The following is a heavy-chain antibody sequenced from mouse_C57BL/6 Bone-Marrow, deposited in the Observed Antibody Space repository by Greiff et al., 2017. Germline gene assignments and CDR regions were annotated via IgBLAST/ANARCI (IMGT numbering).Heavy chain of an antibody. CDR2: IDPSDSYT. Sequence: QVQLQQPGAELVRPGTSVKLSCKASGYTFTSYWMHWVKQRPGQGLEWIGVIDPSDSYTNYNQKFKGKATLTVDTSSSTAYMQLSSLTSEDSAVYYCAREGIYYDYVYYFDDWGQGTTLTVSS. CDR3: AREGIYYDYVYYFDD. D-gene: IGHD2-4*01. J-gene: IGHJ2*01. CDR1: GYTFTSYW. V-gene: IGHV1-59*01.